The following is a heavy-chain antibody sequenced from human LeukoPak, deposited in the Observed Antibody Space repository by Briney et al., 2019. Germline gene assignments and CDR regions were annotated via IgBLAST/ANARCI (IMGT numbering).Heavy chain of an antibody. V-gene: IGHV1-24*01. CDR3: ATAGYCTNGVCYTFDY. CDR2: FDPEDGET. J-gene: IGHJ4*02. Sequence: ASVKVSCKVSGYTLTELSMHWVRQAPGKGLEWMGGFDPEDGETIYAQKFQGRVTMTEDTSTDTAYMELSSLRSEDTAVYYCATAGYCTNGVCYTFDYWGQGTLVTVSS. D-gene: IGHD2-8*01. CDR1: GYTLTELS.